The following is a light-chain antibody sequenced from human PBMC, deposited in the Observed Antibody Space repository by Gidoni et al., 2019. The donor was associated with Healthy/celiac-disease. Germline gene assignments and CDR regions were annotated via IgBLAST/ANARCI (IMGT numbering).Light chain of an antibody. Sequence: QSALTQPASVSGSPGQSITISCTGTSSDVGGYNYVSWYQQPPGKAPKLMIYEVSNRPSGVSNRFSGSKSGNTAYLTISGLQAEDEADYYCSSYTSSSTLDVVFGGGTKLTVL. CDR3: SSYTSSSTLDVV. V-gene: IGLV2-14*01. J-gene: IGLJ2*01. CDR2: EVS. CDR1: SSDVGGYNY.